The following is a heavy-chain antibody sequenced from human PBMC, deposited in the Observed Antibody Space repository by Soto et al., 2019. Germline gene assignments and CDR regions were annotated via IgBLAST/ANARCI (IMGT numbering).Heavy chain of an antibody. CDR3: AIARARSSWYPGSRFDP. J-gene: IGHJ5*02. V-gene: IGHV5-51*01. Sequence: GESLKISCKGSGYSFTSYWIGWVRQLPGKGLEWMGIIYPGDSDTRYSPSFQGQVTISADKSISTAYLQWSSLKASDTAMYYCAIARARSSWYPGSRFDPWGQGTLVTVSS. CDR2: IYPGDSDT. D-gene: IGHD6-13*01. CDR1: GYSFTSYW.